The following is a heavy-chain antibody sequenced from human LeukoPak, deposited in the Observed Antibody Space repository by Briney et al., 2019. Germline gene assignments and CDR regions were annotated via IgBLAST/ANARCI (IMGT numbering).Heavy chain of an antibody. CDR1: GGSFSGYY. Sequence: SETLSLTCAVYGGSFSGYYWSCIRQPPVKGLEWIGEINHSGSTNYNPSLKSRVTISIDTSKNQFSLKLSSVTAADTAVYYCARVPAARNWFDPWGQGTLVTVSS. D-gene: IGHD2-2*01. V-gene: IGHV4-34*01. CDR3: ARVPAARNWFDP. CDR2: INHSGST. J-gene: IGHJ5*02.